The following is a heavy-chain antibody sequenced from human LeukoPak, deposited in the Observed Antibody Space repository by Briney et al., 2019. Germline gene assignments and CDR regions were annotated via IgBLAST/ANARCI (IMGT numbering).Heavy chain of an antibody. CDR2: IYTSGST. J-gene: IGHJ6*04. CDR3: ASARTTAFMDV. Sequence: SETLSLTCTVSGGSISSYYLSWIRQPAGKGLEWIGRIYTSGSTSYNPSLKSRVTMSVDTSKNQFSLKLSSVTAADTAVYYCASARTTAFMDVWGKGTTVTVSS. V-gene: IGHV4-4*07. CDR1: GGSISSYY. D-gene: IGHD2-2*01.